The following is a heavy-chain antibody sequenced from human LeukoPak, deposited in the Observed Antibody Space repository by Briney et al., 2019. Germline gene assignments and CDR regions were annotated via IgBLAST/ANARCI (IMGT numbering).Heavy chain of an antibody. J-gene: IGHJ4*02. CDR1: GYTFTSYY. CDR2: INPSGGST. Sequence: ASVKVSCKASGYTFTSYYMHWVRQAPGQGLELMGIINPSGGSTSYSQKFQGRVTMTRDTSTSTVYMELSSLRSEDTAVYYCARVGGEDTAAMAFWGQGTLVTVSS. D-gene: IGHD2-2*01. V-gene: IGHV1-46*01. CDR3: ARVGGEDTAAMAF.